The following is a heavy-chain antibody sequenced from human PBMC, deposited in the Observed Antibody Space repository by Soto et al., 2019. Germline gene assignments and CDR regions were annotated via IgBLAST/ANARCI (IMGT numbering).Heavy chain of an antibody. V-gene: IGHV3-9*01. Sequence: PGGSLRLSCAASGFTFDDYAMHWVRQAPGKGLEWVSGISWNSGSIGYADSVKGRFTISRDNAKNSLYLQMNSLRAEDTALYYCAKDPGQLGWFDPWGQGTLVTVSS. J-gene: IGHJ5*02. CDR2: ISWNSGSI. D-gene: IGHD6-6*01. CDR3: AKDPGQLGWFDP. CDR1: GFTFDDYA.